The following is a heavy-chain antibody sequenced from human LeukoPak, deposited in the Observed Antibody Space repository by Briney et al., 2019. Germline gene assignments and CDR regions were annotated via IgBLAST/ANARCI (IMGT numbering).Heavy chain of an antibody. CDR3: ARGTIRFLESPGMDV. Sequence: ASVKVSCKASGYTFTSYGISWVRQAPGQGLEWMGWISAYNGNTNYAQKLQGRVTMTTDTSTSTAYMELRSLRSDDTAVYYCARGTIRFLESPGMDVWGKGTTVTVSS. D-gene: IGHD3-3*01. CDR1: GYTFTSYG. V-gene: IGHV1-18*01. J-gene: IGHJ6*03. CDR2: ISAYNGNT.